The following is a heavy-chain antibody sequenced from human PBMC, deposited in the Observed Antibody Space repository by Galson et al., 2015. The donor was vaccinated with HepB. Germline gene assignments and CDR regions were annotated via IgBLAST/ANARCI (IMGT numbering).Heavy chain of an antibody. Sequence: CAISGDSVSRDTVGWNWIRQSPSRGLEWLGRTYYRSKWYSDYAISVKSRIIINADSSTNQFFLQLNSVTPEDTAVYYCTRVAHLVRVMNVWGQGTTVAV. CDR3: TRVAHLVRVMNV. D-gene: IGHD2-8*01. CDR2: TYYRSKWYS. J-gene: IGHJ6*02. V-gene: IGHV6-1*01. CDR1: GDSVSRDTVG.